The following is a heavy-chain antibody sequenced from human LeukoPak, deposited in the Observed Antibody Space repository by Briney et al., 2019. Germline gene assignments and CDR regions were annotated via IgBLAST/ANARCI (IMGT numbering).Heavy chain of an antibody. Sequence: SETLSLTCGVHGGSLNDYFWTWIRQPPGKGLEWIGEINHVGGTNYSPSLRSRATISIDTSKNQFSLKLTSVTAADTALYYCARERVGGNRRDDSSIWAQGTMVTVSS. CDR2: INHVGGT. CDR1: GGSLNDYF. CDR3: ARERVGGNRRDDSSI. J-gene: IGHJ3*02. V-gene: IGHV4-34*01. D-gene: IGHD1/OR15-1a*01.